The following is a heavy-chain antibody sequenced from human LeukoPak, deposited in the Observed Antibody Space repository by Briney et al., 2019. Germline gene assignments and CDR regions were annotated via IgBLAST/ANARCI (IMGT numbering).Heavy chain of an antibody. Sequence: SETLSLTCTVSGGSISSGGYYWSWIRQHPGKGLEWIGYIYYSGSTYYNPSLKSRVTISVDTSKNQFSLKLSSVTAADTAVYYCARGLEGLPDYWGQGTLVTVSS. CDR2: IYYSGST. CDR1: GGSISSGGYY. J-gene: IGHJ4*02. V-gene: IGHV4-31*03. CDR3: ARGLEGLPDY. D-gene: IGHD2-15*01.